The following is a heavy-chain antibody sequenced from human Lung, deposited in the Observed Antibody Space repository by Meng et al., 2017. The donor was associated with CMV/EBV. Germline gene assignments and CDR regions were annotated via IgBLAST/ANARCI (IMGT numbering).Heavy chain of an antibody. CDR2: ISFSGTTM. V-gene: IGHV3-48*04. Sequence: GESLKISCAASGFTFSDYSLNWVRQAPGKGLEWISYISFSGTTMYYAGSVKGRFTISRDYAKNSLYLQMNSLRAEDTAVYYCARNWGYNDDTSYYWGMFDYWGQGNXVNGAS. D-gene: IGHD3-22*01. CDR3: ARNWGYNDDTSYYWGMFDY. J-gene: IGHJ4*02. CDR1: GFTFSDYS.